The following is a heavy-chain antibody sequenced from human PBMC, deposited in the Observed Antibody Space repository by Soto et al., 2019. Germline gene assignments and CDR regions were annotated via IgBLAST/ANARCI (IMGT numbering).Heavy chain of an antibody. CDR3: AREDTGNIVLMVYSVGYNWFDP. CDR2: IIPIFGTA. V-gene: IGHV1-69*13. D-gene: IGHD2-8*01. CDR1: GGTFSSYA. J-gene: IGHJ5*02. Sequence: ASVKVSSKASGGTFSSYAISWLRQAPGQGLEWMGGIIPIFGTANYAQKFQGRVTITADESTSTAYMELSSLRSEDTAVYYCAREDTGNIVLMVYSVGYNWFDPWGQGTLVTVSS.